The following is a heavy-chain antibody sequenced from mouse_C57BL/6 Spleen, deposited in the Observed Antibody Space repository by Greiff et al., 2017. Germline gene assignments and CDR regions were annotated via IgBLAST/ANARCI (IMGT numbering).Heavy chain of an antibody. J-gene: IGHJ2*01. CDR1: GFNIKDDY. CDR3: TTVQITTVVATFDY. V-gene: IGHV14-4*01. CDR2: IDPENGDT. D-gene: IGHD1-1*01. Sequence: VQLQQSGAELVRPGASVKLSCTASGFNIKDDYMHWVKQRPEQGLEWIGWIDPENGDTEYASKFKGKATITADTSSNTAYLQLSSLTSEDTAVYYCTTVQITTVVATFDYWGQGTTLTGSS.